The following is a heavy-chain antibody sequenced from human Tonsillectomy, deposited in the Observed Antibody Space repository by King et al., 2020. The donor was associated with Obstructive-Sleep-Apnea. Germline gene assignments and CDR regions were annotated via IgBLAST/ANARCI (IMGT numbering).Heavy chain of an antibody. CDR1: GFAFGSYS. J-gene: IGHJ4*02. D-gene: IGHD4-17*01. CDR3: ARDDYGDQRAPSVIDY. CDR2: LRRIGIYL. Sequence: VQLVESGGALVRPGGSLNLSGAALGFAFGSYSRTWVPRRQGKGLGGVSPLRRIGIYLYYADSGKGRFTSSRDNAKNSLYLQMNSLRAEDTAVYYCARDDYGDQRAPSVIDYWGQGTLVTVSS. V-gene: IGHV3-21*01.